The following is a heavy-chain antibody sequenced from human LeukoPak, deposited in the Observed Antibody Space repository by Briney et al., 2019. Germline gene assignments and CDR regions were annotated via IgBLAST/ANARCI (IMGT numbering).Heavy chain of an antibody. V-gene: IGHV1-2*02. Sequence: ASVTVSCKASGYTFTGYYIHWVRQAPRQGLEWMGRINPNSGGTNYAQKLQGRDTMTRDTSISTAYMELSRLRSDDTAVYYCARDCEHLASGWPGCFDYWGQGTLVTVSS. D-gene: IGHD6-19*01. CDR2: INPNSGGT. CDR3: ARDCEHLASGWPGCFDY. J-gene: IGHJ4*02. CDR1: GYTFTGYY.